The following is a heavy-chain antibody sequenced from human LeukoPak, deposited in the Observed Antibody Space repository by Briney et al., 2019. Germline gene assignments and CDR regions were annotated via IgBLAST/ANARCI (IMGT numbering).Heavy chain of an antibody. J-gene: IGHJ6*02. V-gene: IGHV3-48*03. D-gene: IGHD2-2*02. CDR3: ARWYKDIVVVPAAIRERAYYYGTDV. CDR1: GFTFSSYE. CDR2: ISSSGSTI. Sequence: GGSLRLSCAASGFTFSSYEMNWVRQAPGKGLEWVSYISSSGSTIYYADSVKGRFTISRDNAKNSLYLQMNSLRAEDTAVYYCARWYKDIVVVPAAIRERAYYYGTDVWGQGTTVTVSS.